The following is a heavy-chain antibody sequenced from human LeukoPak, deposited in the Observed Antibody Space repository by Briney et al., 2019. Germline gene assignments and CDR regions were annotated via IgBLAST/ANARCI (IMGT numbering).Heavy chain of an antibody. V-gene: IGHV3-13*01. CDR2: IGAAGDT. J-gene: IGHJ4*02. Sequence: AGGSLRLSCAASGFNLSYYDMHWVRQITGKGLECVSAIGAAGDTYYPGSVKGRFTISRENARNSLYLQMNSLRAEDTAVYYCARSPRGYSYGHIDYWGQGTLVTVSS. CDR3: ARSPRGYSYGHIDY. CDR1: GFNLSYYD. D-gene: IGHD5-18*01.